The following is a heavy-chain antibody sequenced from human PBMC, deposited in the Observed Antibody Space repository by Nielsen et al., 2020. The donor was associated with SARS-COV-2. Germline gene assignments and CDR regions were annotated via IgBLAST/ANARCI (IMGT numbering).Heavy chain of an antibody. D-gene: IGHD2-2*02. V-gene: IGHV3-23*01. CDR3: ASPPPQLPYYYGMDV. Sequence: GESLKISCAASGFTFSSYAMSWVRQAPGKGLEWVSAISGSGGSTYYADSVKGRFTISRDNSKNTLYLQMNSLRSEDTAVYYCASPPPQLPYYYGMDVWGQGTTVTVSS. CDR1: GFTFSSYA. CDR2: ISGSGGST. J-gene: IGHJ6*02.